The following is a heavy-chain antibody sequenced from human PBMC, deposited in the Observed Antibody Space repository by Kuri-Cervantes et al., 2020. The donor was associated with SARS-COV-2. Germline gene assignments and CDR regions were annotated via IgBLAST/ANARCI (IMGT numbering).Heavy chain of an antibody. CDR1: GGTFSSYA. J-gene: IGHJ4*02. Sequence: SVKVSCKASGGTFSSYAISWVRQAPGQGLEWMGGIIPIFGTANYAQKFQGRVTITRNTSISTAYMELSSLRSEDTAVYYCARVGYDFWSGYDFDYWGQGTLVTVSS. V-gene: IGHV1-69*05. CDR3: ARVGYDFWSGYDFDY. CDR2: IIPIFGTA. D-gene: IGHD3-3*01.